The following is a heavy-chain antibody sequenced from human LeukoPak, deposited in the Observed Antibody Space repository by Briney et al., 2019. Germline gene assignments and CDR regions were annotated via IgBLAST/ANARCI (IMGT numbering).Heavy chain of an antibody. CDR2: IFYSGST. J-gene: IGHJ4*02. CDR3: ASLTKGRYFDCFFDS. CDR1: GGSVSSVNSH. D-gene: IGHD3-9*01. Sequence: PSETLSLTCTVSGGSVSSVNSHWGWIRQSPGKGLEWIGNIFYSGSTSWNPSLKSRVTMSVDSSKNQFSLKMSSVTAADTAVYFCASLTKGRYFDCFFDSWGQGTLVTVSS. V-gene: IGHV4-39*01.